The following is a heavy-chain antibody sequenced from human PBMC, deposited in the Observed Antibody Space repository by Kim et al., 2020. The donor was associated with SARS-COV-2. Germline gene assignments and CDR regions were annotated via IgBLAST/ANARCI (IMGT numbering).Heavy chain of an antibody. D-gene: IGHD1-7*01. J-gene: IGHJ4*01. CDR3: TKVGEGKTGTTWRYSFD. CDR1: GFTFNTYA. Sequence: GGSLRLSCAASGFTFNTYAMTWVRQAPGKGLEWVSAISGSGGRTYYADTVRGRFTISRDNSKNTVYLQMNSLRAEDTAVYYCTKVGEGKTGTTWRYSFD. V-gene: IGHV3-23*01. CDR2: ISGSGGRT.